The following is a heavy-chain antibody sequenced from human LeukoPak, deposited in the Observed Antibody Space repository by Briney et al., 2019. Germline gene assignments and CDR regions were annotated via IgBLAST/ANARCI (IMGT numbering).Heavy chain of an antibody. V-gene: IGHV3-48*03. CDR1: GFDFSVLE. CDR2: ISSTGSSI. J-gene: IGHJ3*02. D-gene: IGHD5-12*01. CDR3: ARGGRDAFDI. Sequence: PGGSLRLSCAASGFDFSVLEMNWVRQAPGKGLEWISYISSTGSSIHYADSVKGRFTISRDNAKNSLYLQMNSLRAEDTAVYYCARGGRDAFDIWGQGTTVTVSS.